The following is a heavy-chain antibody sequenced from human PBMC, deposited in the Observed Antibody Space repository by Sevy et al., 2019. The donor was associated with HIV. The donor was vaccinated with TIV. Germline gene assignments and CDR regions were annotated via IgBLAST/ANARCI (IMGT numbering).Heavy chain of an antibody. CDR1: GYTFTSYG. V-gene: IGHV1-18*01. CDR3: ARTLFDDSSGYYYYGMDV. CDR2: ISAYNGNT. D-gene: IGHD3-22*01. J-gene: IGHJ6*02. Sequence: ASVKVSCKASGYTFTSYGISWVRQAPGQGLEWMGWISAYNGNTNYAQKLQGRVTMTTDTSTSTAYMELRSLRSDDTAVYYCARTLFDDSSGYYYYGMDVWGQGTTVTVSS.